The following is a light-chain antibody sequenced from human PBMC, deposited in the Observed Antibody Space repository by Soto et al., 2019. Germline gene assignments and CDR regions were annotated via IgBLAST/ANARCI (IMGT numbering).Light chain of an antibody. Sequence: QSVLTQPPSVSAAPGQKVTISCSGSSSNIGKNYVSWYQRLPGTAPKLLIYDNNERSSGIPDRFSGSKSGTSATLGIAGLQTGDEADYYCGTWDTSLSAVVFGGGTKLPS. V-gene: IGLV1-51*01. CDR1: SSNIGKNY. J-gene: IGLJ2*01. CDR3: GTWDTSLSAVV. CDR2: DNN.